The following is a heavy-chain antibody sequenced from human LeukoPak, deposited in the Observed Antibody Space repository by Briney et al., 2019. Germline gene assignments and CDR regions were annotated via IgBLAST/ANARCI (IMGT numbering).Heavy chain of an antibody. J-gene: IGHJ4*01. CDR2: INTGNGNT. V-gene: IGHV1-3*04. CDR3: ARGEAAGTGY. Sequence: ASVKVSCKASGYTFTSYAIHWVRQAPGQRLKWMGWINTGNGNTKYSQKFQGRVTITRDTSASTAYMELSSLRSEDTAVYYCARGEAAGTGYWGQGTLVTVSS. D-gene: IGHD6-13*01. CDR1: GYTFTSYA.